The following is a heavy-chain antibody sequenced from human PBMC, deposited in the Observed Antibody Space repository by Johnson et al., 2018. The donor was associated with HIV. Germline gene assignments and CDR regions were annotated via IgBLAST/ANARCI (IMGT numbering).Heavy chain of an antibody. Sequence: QVQLVESGGGVVQPGGSLRLSCAASGFTFSSYGMHWVRQAPGKGLEWVAFIRYDGSNKYYADSVKGRFTIPRDNSKNTRYLQMNSLRAEDTALYYCAKDRLQYYNFWSGYLGDAFDIWGQGTMVTISS. CDR1: GFTFSSYG. CDR3: AKDRLQYYNFWSGYLGDAFDI. J-gene: IGHJ3*02. CDR2: IRYDGSNK. V-gene: IGHV3-30*02. D-gene: IGHD3-3*01.